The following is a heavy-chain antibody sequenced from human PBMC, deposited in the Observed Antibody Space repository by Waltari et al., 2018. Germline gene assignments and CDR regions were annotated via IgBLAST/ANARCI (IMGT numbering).Heavy chain of an antibody. J-gene: IGHJ3*02. CDR2: IYHHGFT. D-gene: IGHD3-16*01. V-gene: IGHV4-4*08. CDR1: GDSITSYS. CDR3: ARDGFNEVSREEVGFDI. Sequence: QVQLQESGPGLVKPSEPLSLTCTVSGDSITSYSWNWIRQPPGKGLEWVGHIYHHGFTHYNPSLKSRAIVSLGRSRTQFSLELRSVTAADTAVYYCARDGFNEVSREEVGFDIWGQGTMVTVSS.